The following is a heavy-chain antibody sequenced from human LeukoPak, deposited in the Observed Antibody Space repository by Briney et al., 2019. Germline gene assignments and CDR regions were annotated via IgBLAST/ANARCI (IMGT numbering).Heavy chain of an antibody. CDR2: ISAYNGNT. D-gene: IGHD3-9*01. J-gene: IGHJ4*02. V-gene: IGHV1-18*01. CDR3: ARGNTYYDILTSPGAFDY. CDR1: GYTFTSYG. Sequence: ASVKVSCKASGYTFTSYGISWVRQAPGQGLEWMGWISAYNGNTNYAQKLQGRVTMTTDTSTSTAYMELRSLRSDDTDVYYCARGNTYYDILTSPGAFDYWGQGTLVTVSS.